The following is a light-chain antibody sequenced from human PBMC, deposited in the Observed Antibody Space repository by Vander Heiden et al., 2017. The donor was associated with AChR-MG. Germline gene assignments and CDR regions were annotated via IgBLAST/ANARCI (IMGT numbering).Light chain of an antibody. CDR3: QQYGSSPGGFT. J-gene: IGKJ3*01. CDR1: QSVSSSY. Sequence: DIVLTQSPATLSLSPGARATLSCRASQSVSSSYLAWYQQKPGQAPRLLIYGASSRATGITDRFSGSGSGTDFTLTISRLEPEDFAVYYCQQYGSSPGGFTFGPGTKVDIK. V-gene: IGKV3-20*01. CDR2: GAS.